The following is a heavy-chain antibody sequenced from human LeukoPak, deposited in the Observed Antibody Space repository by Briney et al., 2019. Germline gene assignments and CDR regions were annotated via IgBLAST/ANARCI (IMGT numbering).Heavy chain of an antibody. CDR2: IYYSGST. J-gene: IGHJ4*02. Sequence: SETLSLTCTVSGGSISSYYWSWIRQPPGKGLEWIGYIYYSGSTNYNPSLKSRVTISVDTSKNQFSLKLSSVTAADTALYYCARVTGYKVEDYFDYWGQGTLVTVSS. CDR1: GGSISSYY. D-gene: IGHD1-14*01. CDR3: ARVTGYKVEDYFDY. V-gene: IGHV4-59*01.